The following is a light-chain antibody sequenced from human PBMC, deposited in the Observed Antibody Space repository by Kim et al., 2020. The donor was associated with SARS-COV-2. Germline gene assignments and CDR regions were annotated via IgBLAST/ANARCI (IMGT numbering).Light chain of an antibody. CDR2: AKS. J-gene: IGKJ1*01. CDR3: KKYDSAPWT. Sequence: ACVGDEVTITCRASQGISNYLAWYQQKPGKAPKLLIYAKSTWQSGVPSRFRGSRSGTDFTLIITTLQPEDVATYYCKKYDSAPWTYGQGTKVDIK. V-gene: IGKV1-27*01. CDR1: QGISNY.